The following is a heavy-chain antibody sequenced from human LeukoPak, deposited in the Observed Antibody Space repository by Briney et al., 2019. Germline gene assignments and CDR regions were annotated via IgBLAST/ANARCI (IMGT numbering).Heavy chain of an antibody. Sequence: GASVKVSCKASGYTFTSYGISWVRQAPGQGLEWMGWISAYNGNTNYAQKLQGRVTMTRDTSISTAYMELSRLRSDDTAVYYCARLSRDGYNSPYFDYWGQGTLVTVSS. J-gene: IGHJ4*02. CDR2: ISAYNGNT. D-gene: IGHD5-24*01. CDR3: ARLSRDGYNSPYFDY. V-gene: IGHV1-18*01. CDR1: GYTFTSYG.